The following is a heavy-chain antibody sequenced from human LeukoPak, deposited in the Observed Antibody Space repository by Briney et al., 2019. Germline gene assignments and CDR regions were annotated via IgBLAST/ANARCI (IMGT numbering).Heavy chain of an antibody. D-gene: IGHD5-12*01. Sequence: SETLSLTCAVYGGSFSGYYWSGIRQPPGKGLEWIGEINHSGSTNYNPSLKSRVTISVDTSKNQFSLKLSSVTAADTAVYYCARAGSWIRKKGWFDPWGQGTLVTVSS. J-gene: IGHJ5*02. CDR2: INHSGST. CDR1: GGSFSGYY. CDR3: ARAGSWIRKKGWFDP. V-gene: IGHV4-34*01.